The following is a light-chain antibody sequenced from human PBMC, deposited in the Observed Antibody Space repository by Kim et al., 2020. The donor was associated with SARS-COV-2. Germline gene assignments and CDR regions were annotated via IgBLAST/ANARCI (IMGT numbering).Light chain of an antibody. CDR1: QSVSSSY. J-gene: IGKJ4*01. V-gene: IGKV3-20*01. CDR3: QQYDSSPLT. Sequence: EIVLTQSPGTLSLSPGERPTLSCRASQSVSSSYLAWYQQKPGQAPRLLIYGAYSRATGIPDRFSGSGSGTDFTLTISRLEPEDFAVYYCQQYDSSPLTFGGGTKVDIK. CDR2: GAY.